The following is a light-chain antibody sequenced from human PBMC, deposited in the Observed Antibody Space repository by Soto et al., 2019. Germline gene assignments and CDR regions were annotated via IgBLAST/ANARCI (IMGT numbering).Light chain of an antibody. CDR1: SSDVGGYNY. J-gene: IGLJ3*02. Sequence: QAVVTQPPSASGSPGQSVTISCTGTSSDVGGYNYVSWYQHHPGKAPKLMIYEVSKRPSGVPDRFSGSKSGNTASLTVSGLQADDEADYYCNSYAGNSWVFGGGTKLTVL. CDR3: NSYAGNSWV. CDR2: EVS. V-gene: IGLV2-8*01.